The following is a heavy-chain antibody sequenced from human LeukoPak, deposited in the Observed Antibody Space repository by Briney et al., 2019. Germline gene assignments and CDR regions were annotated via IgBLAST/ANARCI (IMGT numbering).Heavy chain of an antibody. CDR3: AKDGPTTVTTREFDY. Sequence: GRSLRLSCAASGFTLSRYTMHWVRQAPGKGLEWVALISYDGSYKYYADSVKGRFTISRDNSRNILSLQMNSLRAEDTAVYYCAKDGPTTVTTREFDYWGQGTLVTVSS. CDR2: ISYDGSYK. CDR1: GFTLSRYT. D-gene: IGHD4-17*01. V-gene: IGHV3-30*04. J-gene: IGHJ4*02.